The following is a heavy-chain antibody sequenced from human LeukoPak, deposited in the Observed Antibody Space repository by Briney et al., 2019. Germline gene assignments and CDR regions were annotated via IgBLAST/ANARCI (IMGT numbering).Heavy chain of an antibody. Sequence: ASVKVSCKASGYTFTSYDVNWVRQATGQGLEWMGWMNPNSGNTGYAQKFQGRVTMTRNTSISTAYMELSSLRPEDTAVYYCARARWFRELFRDPNWFDPWGQGTLVTVSS. CDR1: GYTFTSYD. CDR2: MNPNSGNT. V-gene: IGHV1-8*01. D-gene: IGHD3-10*01. CDR3: ARARWFRELFRDPNWFDP. J-gene: IGHJ5*02.